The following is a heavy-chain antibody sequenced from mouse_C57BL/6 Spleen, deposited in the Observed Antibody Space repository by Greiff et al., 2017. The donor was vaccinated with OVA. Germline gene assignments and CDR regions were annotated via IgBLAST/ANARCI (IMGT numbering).Heavy chain of an antibody. CDR1: GYSFTGYY. CDR3: ARRSSSIDY. CDR2: INPSTGGT. V-gene: IGHV1-42*01. Sequence: EVQLQQSGPELVKPGASVKISCKASGYSFTGYYMNWVKQSPEKSLEWIGEINPSTGGTTYNQKFKAKATLTVDKTSSTAYMQLKSLTSEDSAVYYCARRSSSIDYWGQGTTLTVSS. D-gene: IGHD1-1*01. J-gene: IGHJ2*01.